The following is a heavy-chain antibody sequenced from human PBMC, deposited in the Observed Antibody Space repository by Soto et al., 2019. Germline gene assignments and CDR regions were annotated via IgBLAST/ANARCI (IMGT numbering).Heavy chain of an antibody. CDR1: GGTFSSYA. CDR2: IIPIFGTA. J-gene: IGHJ6*02. CDR3: ASRVLAAGTVPYYYYGMDV. Sequence: AVKVSCNSSGGTFSSYAIIWVRQAAGQGVEWMGGIIPIFGTANYAQKLQGRVTITADESTSTAYMELSSLRSEDTAVYYCASRVLAAGTVPYYYYGMDVWGQGTTVTVSS. V-gene: IGHV1-69*13. D-gene: IGHD6-13*01.